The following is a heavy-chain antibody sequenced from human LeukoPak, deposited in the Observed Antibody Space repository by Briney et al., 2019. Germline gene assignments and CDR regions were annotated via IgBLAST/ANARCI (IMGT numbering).Heavy chain of an antibody. D-gene: IGHD6-19*01. V-gene: IGHV4-30-2*01. CDR3: ARGLVAVAGNYGY. CDR1: GGSISSGGYS. CDR2: IYHSGST. J-gene: IGHJ4*02. Sequence: PSETLSLTCAVSGGSISSGGYSWSWIRQPPGKGLEWIGYIYHSGSTYYNPSLKSRVTISVDTSKNQFSLKLSSVTAADTAVYYCARGLVAVAGNYGYWGQGTLVTVSS.